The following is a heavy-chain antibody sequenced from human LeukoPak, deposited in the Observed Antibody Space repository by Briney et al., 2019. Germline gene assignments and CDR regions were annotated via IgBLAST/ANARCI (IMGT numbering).Heavy chain of an antibody. J-gene: IGHJ4*02. Sequence: GGSLRLSCAASGFTFRSHGMHWVRQAPGKGLEWVGVILYDGSDSYYTDSVKGRFTLSRDNSKNTLYLQMNSLRAEDTAVYFCARDRGSSSHYFDYWGQGALVTVSS. D-gene: IGHD6-6*01. V-gene: IGHV3-33*05. CDR3: ARDRGSSSHYFDY. CDR2: ILYDGSDS. CDR1: GFTFRSHG.